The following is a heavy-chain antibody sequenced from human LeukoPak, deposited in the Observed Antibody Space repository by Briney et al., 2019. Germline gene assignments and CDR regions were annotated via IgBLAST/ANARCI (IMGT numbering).Heavy chain of an antibody. CDR2: ISSSSSYT. J-gene: IGHJ4*02. D-gene: IGHD1-26*01. V-gene: IGHV3-11*03. CDR3: TIRSGSYYYFDY. CDR1: GFTFSDYY. Sequence: SGGSLRLSCAASGFTFSDYYMSWIRQAPGKGLEWVSYISSSSSYTNYADSVKGRFTISRDNSKNTLYLQMNSLRAEDTAVYYCTIRSGSYYYFDYWGQGTLVTVSS.